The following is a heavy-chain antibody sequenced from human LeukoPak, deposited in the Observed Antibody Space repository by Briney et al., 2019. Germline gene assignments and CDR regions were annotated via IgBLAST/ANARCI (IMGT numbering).Heavy chain of an antibody. Sequence: ASVKVSCKASGGTFSSYAISWVRQAPGQGLEWMGGIIPIFGTANYAQKFQGRVTITTGESTSTAYMELSSLRSEDTAVYYCARGSGSYYHTPFDYWGQGTLVTVSS. V-gene: IGHV1-69*05. CDR2: IIPIFGTA. D-gene: IGHD3-10*01. CDR3: ARGSGSYYHTPFDY. CDR1: GGTFSSYA. J-gene: IGHJ4*02.